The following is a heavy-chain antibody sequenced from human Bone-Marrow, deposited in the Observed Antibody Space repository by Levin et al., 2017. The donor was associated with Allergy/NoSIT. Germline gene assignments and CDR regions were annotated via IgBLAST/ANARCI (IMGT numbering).Heavy chain of an antibody. V-gene: IGHV4-39*01. D-gene: IGHD3-16*01. Sequence: SETLSLTCTVSSGSISSGNYYWGWIRQPPGKGLEWIGTIYYSGSTYYNPSLKSRVTVSVDASKNQFSLSLTSVTALDTAVYYWARHASPGEDADYVRGFDSWGQGTLVSVSS. CDR2: IYYSGST. J-gene: IGHJ5*01. CDR1: SGSISSGNYY. CDR3: ARHASPGEDADYVRGFDS.